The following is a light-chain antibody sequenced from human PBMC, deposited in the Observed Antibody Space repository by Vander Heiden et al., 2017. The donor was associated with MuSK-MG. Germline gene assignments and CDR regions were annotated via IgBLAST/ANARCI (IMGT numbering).Light chain of an antibody. CDR2: GNS. V-gene: IGLV1-40*01. Sequence: QSVLTQPPPVSGAPGPRVTISCTGSSSNIGAGYDVHWYQQLPGTAPKLLIYGNSNRPSGVPDRFSGSKSGTSASLAITGLQAEDEADYYCQSYDSSLSAVVFGGGTKLTVL. CDR3: QSYDSSLSAVV. J-gene: IGLJ2*01. CDR1: SSNIGAGYD.